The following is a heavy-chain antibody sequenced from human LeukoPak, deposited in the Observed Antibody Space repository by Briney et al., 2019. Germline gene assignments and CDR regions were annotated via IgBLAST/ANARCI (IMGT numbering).Heavy chain of an antibody. CDR3: ARSLYSNYDRRHFDY. CDR2: INPNSGGT. V-gene: IGHV1-2*06. J-gene: IGHJ4*02. CDR1: GYTFTGYY. Sequence: ASVKVSCKASGYTFTGYYMHWVRQAPGQGLEWMGRINPNSGGTNYAQKFQGRVTMTRDTSITTAYMELSRLRSEDTAVYYCARSLYSNYDRRHFDYWGQGTLVTVSS. D-gene: IGHD4-11*01.